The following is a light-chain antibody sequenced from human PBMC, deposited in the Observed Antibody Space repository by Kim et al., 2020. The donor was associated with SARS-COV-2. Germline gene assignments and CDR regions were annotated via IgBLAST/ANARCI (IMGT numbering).Light chain of an antibody. V-gene: IGKV3-15*01. J-gene: IGKJ4*01. CDR1: RSVSIN. CDR3: QQYDEWPLT. Sequence: VSPGENITPPCRARRSVSINLAWYQRNPGQAPRLLIYDVASRAIGIPGRFSGSGSGTEFTLTISSLQSEDFAVYYCQQYDEWPLTFGGGTKVDIK. CDR2: DVA.